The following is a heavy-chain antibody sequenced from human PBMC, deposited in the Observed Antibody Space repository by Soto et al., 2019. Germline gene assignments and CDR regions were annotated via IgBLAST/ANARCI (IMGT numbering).Heavy chain of an antibody. J-gene: IGHJ6*02. CDR2: IIPIFGTA. CDR3: ARNGGSRWAKGDQGLFSYYSYGMDA. CDR1: GGTFSSYV. D-gene: IGHD6-13*01. Sequence: QVQLVQSGAEVKKPGSSVKVSCKASGGTFSSYVISWVRQAPGQGLEWMGGIIPIFGTANYAQKFQGRVTITADKSTSTAYMDVSSLRSEDTAVFYCARNGGSRWAKGDQGLFSYYSYGMDAWGQGTTVTVSS. V-gene: IGHV1-69*06.